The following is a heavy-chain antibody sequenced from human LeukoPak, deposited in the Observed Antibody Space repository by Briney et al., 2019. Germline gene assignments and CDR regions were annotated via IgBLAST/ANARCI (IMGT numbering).Heavy chain of an antibody. Sequence: SETLSLTCTVSGGSISSYYWSWIRQPAGEGLEWIGRIYTSGSTNYNPSLKSRVTMSVDTSKNQFSLKLSSVTAADTAVYYCARGSVRDFWSGYYRHQPYFDYWGQGTLVTVSS. CDR1: GGSISSYY. CDR3: ARGSVRDFWSGYYRHQPYFDY. V-gene: IGHV4-4*07. D-gene: IGHD3-3*01. CDR2: IYTSGST. J-gene: IGHJ4*02.